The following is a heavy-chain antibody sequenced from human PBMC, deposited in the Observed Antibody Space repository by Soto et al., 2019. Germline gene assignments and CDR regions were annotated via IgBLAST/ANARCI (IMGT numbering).Heavy chain of an antibody. CDR1: GDSLSGGGYY. D-gene: IGHD6-13*01. J-gene: IGHJ4*02. CDR2: VFYTGTT. Sequence: SETLSLTCTVSGDSLSGGGYYWSWIRQHPGKGLEWIGDVFYTGTTHYSPSLESRVTVSVDTSKNQFSLKLTSVTAADTAVYYCARSLPAAGDFDYWGQGTLVTVSS. V-gene: IGHV4-31*03. CDR3: ARSLPAAGDFDY.